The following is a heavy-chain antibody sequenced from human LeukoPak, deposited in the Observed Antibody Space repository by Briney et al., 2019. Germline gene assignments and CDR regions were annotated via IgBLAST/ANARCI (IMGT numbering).Heavy chain of an antibody. CDR1: GYTFTSYA. J-gene: IGHJ4*02. CDR2: INAGNGNT. CDR3: ARDLPHSGYDR. Sequence: GASVKVSCKASGYTFTSYAMHWVRQAPGQRLEWMGWINAGNGNTKYSQKFQGRVTITRDSSASTAYMELSSLRSEDTAVYYCARDLPHSGYDRWGQGTLVTVSS. D-gene: IGHD5-12*01. V-gene: IGHV1-3*01.